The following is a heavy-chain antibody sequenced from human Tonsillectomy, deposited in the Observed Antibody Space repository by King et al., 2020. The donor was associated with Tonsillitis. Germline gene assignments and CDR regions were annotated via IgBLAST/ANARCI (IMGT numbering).Heavy chain of an antibody. Sequence: QLVQSGTEVKKPGASVRVSCKASGYTFTDYYMHWVRQAPGQGLEWMGWISPKSGATDYAQKFQGRVTMTRDTSTATAYMEISRLRSDDTALYFCARVGKSLAFDIWGQGTMVTVSS. V-gene: IGHV1-2*02. D-gene: IGHD1-1*01. CDR3: ARVGKSLAFDI. CDR1: GYTFTDYY. J-gene: IGHJ3*02. CDR2: ISPKSGAT.